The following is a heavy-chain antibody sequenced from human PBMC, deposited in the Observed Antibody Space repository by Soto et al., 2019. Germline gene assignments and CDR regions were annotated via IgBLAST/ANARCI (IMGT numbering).Heavy chain of an antibody. CDR3: ARTPLRYYDFWSGPYYFDY. Sequence: GGSLRLSCAASGFTLSSYGMHWVRQAPGKGLEWVAVIWYDGSNKYYADSVKGRFTISRDNSKNTLYLQMNSLRAEDTAVYYCARTPLRYYDFWSGPYYFDYWGQGTLVTVSS. CDR1: GFTLSSYG. D-gene: IGHD3-3*01. V-gene: IGHV3-33*01. J-gene: IGHJ4*02. CDR2: IWYDGSNK.